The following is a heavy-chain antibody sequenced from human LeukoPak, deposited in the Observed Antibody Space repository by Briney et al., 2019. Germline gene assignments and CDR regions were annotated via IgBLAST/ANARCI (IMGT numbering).Heavy chain of an antibody. CDR3: ARRRYPIQLERRGWYFDY. D-gene: IGHD1-1*01. CDR1: GGSISSSSYN. V-gene: IGHV4-39*07. CDR2: IYYSGST. Sequence: SETLSLTCTVSGGSISSSSYNWGWIRQPPGKGLEWIGSIYYSGSTNYNPSLKSRVTISVDTSKNQFSLTVSSVTAADTAVYYCARRRYPIQLERRGWYFDYWGQGTLVTVSS. J-gene: IGHJ4*02.